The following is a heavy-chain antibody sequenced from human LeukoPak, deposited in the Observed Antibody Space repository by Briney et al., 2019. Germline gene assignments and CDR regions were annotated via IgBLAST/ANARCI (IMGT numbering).Heavy chain of an antibody. J-gene: IGHJ4*02. V-gene: IGHV1-69*13. CDR3: ARAARTRLEWLLFY. CDR1: GGTFTSYA. D-gene: IGHD3-3*01. CDR2: IIPIFGTA. Sequence: ASVKVSCKASGGTFTSYAISWVRQAPGQGLEWMGGIIPIFGTATYAQEFQGRVTITAEESTSTAYLELNRLRSKDTAAYYCARAARTRLEWLLFYWGQGTLITVSS.